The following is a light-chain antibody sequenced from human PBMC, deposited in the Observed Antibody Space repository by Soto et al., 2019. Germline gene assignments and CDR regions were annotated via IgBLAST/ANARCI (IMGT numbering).Light chain of an antibody. CDR3: QQYGSSPQ. V-gene: IGKV3-20*01. CDR1: QSVSSSY. CDR2: GAS. J-gene: IGKJ1*01. Sequence: EIVLTQSPGTLSLSPGERATLSCRASQSVSSSYLAWYQQKPGQAPRLLIYGASSRATGTPDRFSGSGSGTDFTLTISRLEPEDFAVYYCQQYGSSPQFGQGTKVDIK.